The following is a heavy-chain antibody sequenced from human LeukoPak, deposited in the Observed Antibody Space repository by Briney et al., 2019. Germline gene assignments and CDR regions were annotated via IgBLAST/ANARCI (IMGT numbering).Heavy chain of an antibody. CDR1: GFTFSSYG. CDR2: ISYDGSNK. CDR3: ARDKALNC. V-gene: IGHV3-30*03. Sequence: PGRSLRLSCAASGFTFSSYGMHWVRQAPGKGLEWVAVISYDGSNKYYADSVKGRFTISRDNAKNSLFLQMNSLRAEDTAVYFCARDKALNCWGQGTPVTVSS. J-gene: IGHJ4*02.